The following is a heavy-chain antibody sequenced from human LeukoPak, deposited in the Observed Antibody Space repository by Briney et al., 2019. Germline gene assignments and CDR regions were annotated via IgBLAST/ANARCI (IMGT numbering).Heavy chain of an antibody. CDR3: ARDREYSSSPPPYYMDV. D-gene: IGHD6-6*01. CDR2: IYTSGST. J-gene: IGHJ6*03. CDR1: GGSISSGSYY. Sequence: SETLSLTCTVSGGSISSGSYYWSWIRQPAGKGLEWIGRIYTSGSTNYNPSLKSRVTISVDTSKNQFSLKLSSVTAADTAVYYCARDREYSSSPPPYYMDVWGKGTTVTVSS. V-gene: IGHV4-61*02.